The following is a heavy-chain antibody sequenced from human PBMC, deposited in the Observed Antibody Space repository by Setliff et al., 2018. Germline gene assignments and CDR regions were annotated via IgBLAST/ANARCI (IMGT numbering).Heavy chain of an antibody. CDR2: ISSSST. J-gene: IGHJ4*02. Sequence: GGSLRLSCAASGFTFSSYSMNWVRQAPGKGLEWVSSISSSSTYYADSVKGRFTISRDNSKNTLYLQMNSLRAEDTAVYYCARGEGGYSYGLPFDYWGQGTLVTVSS. CDR3: ARGEGGYSYGLPFDY. V-gene: IGHV3-21*04. CDR1: GFTFSSYS. D-gene: IGHD5-18*01.